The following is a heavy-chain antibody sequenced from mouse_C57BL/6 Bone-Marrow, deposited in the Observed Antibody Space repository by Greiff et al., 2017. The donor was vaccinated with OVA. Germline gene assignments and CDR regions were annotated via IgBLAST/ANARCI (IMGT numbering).Heavy chain of an antibody. CDR1: GFNIKDDY. V-gene: IGHV14-4*01. D-gene: IGHD2-4*01. Sequence: EVQLQQSGAELVRPGASVKLSCTASGFNIKDDYMHWVKQRPEQGLEWIGWIDPENGDTEYASKFQGKATITADTSSNTAYLQLSSLTSEDTAVYYCARLDDYDGCDYWGQGTTLTVSS. CDR2: IDPENGDT. CDR3: ARLDDYDGCDY. J-gene: IGHJ2*01.